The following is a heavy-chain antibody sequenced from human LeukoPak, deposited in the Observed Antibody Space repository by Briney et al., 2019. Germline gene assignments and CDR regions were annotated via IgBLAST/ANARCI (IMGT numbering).Heavy chain of an antibody. D-gene: IGHD2-15*01. J-gene: IGHJ3*02. V-gene: IGHV3-30-3*01. CDR1: GFTFSSYA. CDR2: ISYDGSNK. Sequence: GGSLRLSCAASGFTFSSYAMHWVRQAPGKGLEWVAVISYDGSNKYYADSVKGRFTISRDNSKNTLYLQMNSLGAEDTAVYYCARDRVSRAAITGAFDIWGQGTMVTVSS. CDR3: ARDRVSRAAITGAFDI.